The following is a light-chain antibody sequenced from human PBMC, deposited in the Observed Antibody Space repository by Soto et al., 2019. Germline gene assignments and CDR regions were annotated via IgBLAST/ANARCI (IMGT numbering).Light chain of an antibody. CDR1: SSDVGGCNC. V-gene: IGLV2-14*01. Sequence: QSALTQPASVSGSRGQSITISCTGTSSDVGGCNCVSWYQQDPDKAPKLMIYEVNNRPSGVSNRFSGSKSGNTASLTISGHQAEDEADYYCSSFTSTSTYLFGTGTKLTVL. CDR2: EVN. CDR3: SSFTSTSTYL. J-gene: IGLJ1*01.